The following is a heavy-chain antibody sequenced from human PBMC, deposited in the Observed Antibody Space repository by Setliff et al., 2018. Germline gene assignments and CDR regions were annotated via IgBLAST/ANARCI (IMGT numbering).Heavy chain of an antibody. CDR2: IGESGNNI. J-gene: IGHJ3*02. CDR1: GFTFNTYT. Sequence: GGSLRLSCSASGFTFNTYTMHWVRQAPGKGLEWVSYIGESGNNIHYADSVKGRFTISRDNAKNSLYLQMNSLRAEDTAVYYCASAGHSGSWFPFDAFHIWGQGTMVTVSS. V-gene: IGHV3-48*04. D-gene: IGHD6-13*01. CDR3: ASAGHSGSWFPFDAFHI.